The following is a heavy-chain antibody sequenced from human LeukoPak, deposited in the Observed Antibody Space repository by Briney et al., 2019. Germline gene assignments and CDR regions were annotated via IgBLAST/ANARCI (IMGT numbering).Heavy chain of an antibody. CDR2: IIPIFGTA. J-gene: IGHJ4*02. V-gene: IGHV1-69*13. D-gene: IGHD3-10*01. CDR3: ARDRPFGGGGSGSYYRPYYFDY. CDR1: GGTFSSYA. Sequence: SVKVSCKASGGTFSSYAISWVRQAPGQGLEWMGGIIPIFGTANYAQKFQGRVTITADESTSTAYMELSSLRSEDTAVYYCARDRPFGGGGSGSYYRPYYFDYWGQGTLVTVSS.